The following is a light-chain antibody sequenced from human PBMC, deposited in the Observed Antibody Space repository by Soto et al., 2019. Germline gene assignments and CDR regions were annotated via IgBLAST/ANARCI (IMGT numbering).Light chain of an antibody. CDR3: QQYDSSPRT. J-gene: IGKJ1*01. Sequence: EIVLTQSPGTLSLSPREKATLSCRASQSLSSRNLAWYQQKPGQAPRPLIYGVSSRATGIPDRFSGSGSGTDFTLTISRLEPEDFAVYYCQQYDSSPRTFGQGTKVDIK. CDR2: GVS. CDR1: QSLSSRN. V-gene: IGKV3-20*01.